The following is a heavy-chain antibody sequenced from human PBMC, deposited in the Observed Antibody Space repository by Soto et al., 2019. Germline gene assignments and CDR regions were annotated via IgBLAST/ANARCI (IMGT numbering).Heavy chain of an antibody. J-gene: IGHJ4*02. D-gene: IGHD3-16*02. CDR3: ARDQYDYVWGSYRAQLDY. V-gene: IGHV1-69*01. Sequence: QVQLVQSGAEVKKPGSSVKVSCKASGGTFSSYAISWVRQAPGQGLEWMGGIIPIVGTANYAQKFQGRVTITADESTSTAYMELSSLRSEDTAVYYCARDQYDYVWGSYRAQLDYWGQGTLVTVSS. CDR2: IIPIVGTA. CDR1: GGTFSSYA.